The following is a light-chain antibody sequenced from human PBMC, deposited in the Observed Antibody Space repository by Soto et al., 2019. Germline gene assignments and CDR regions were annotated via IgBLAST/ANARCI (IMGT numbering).Light chain of an antibody. CDR3: QQRRNWPIT. V-gene: IGKV3-11*01. CDR1: QSVYSY. Sequence: EIVLTQSPATLSLSLGERATLSCRASQSVYSYLAWYQQKPGQAPRLLIYDTSNRATAIPARFSGSGSGTDFTLTISSLEPEDSAVYYCQQRRNWPITFGQGTRLEMK. J-gene: IGKJ5*01. CDR2: DTS.